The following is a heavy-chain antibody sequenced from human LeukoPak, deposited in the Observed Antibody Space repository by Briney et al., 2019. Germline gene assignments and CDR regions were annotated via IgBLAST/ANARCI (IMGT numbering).Heavy chain of an antibody. V-gene: IGHV4-34*01. D-gene: IGHD6-6*01. CDR3: ATTSQLGSYNWFDP. Sequence: SETLSLTCAVYGASLSDYYWSWIRQPPGKGLEWLGEIDHIGVSKYNPSLKGRVTISRDTSKNQFSLDLTSVTAADTAVYYCATTSQLGSYNWFDPWGQGTLVSVCS. CDR2: IDHIGVS. J-gene: IGHJ5*02. CDR1: GASLSDYY.